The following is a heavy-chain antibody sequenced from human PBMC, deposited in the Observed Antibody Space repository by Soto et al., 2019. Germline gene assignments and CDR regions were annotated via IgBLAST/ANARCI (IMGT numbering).Heavy chain of an antibody. V-gene: IGHV4-39*01. Sequence: QLQLQESGPRLVKPSETLSLTCTVSGGSISSSNYYWAWIRQPPGKGLEWIGNISYSGSTYYTPSLKCRXSXPVDTSKNQLSLRLSSVTAADTAVYYCARQDNALNTFTWFDPWGPGTLVTVSS. CDR3: ARQDNALNTFTWFDP. J-gene: IGHJ5*02. D-gene: IGHD1-20*01. CDR1: GGSISSSNYY. CDR2: ISYSGST.